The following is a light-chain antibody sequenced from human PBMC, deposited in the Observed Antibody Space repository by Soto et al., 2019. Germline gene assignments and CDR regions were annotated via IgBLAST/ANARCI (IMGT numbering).Light chain of an antibody. J-gene: IGKJ1*01. CDR3: QHSKSYPWT. CDR1: QSIDSW. CDR2: KAS. Sequence: DIQMTQSPSTMSASVGDRVTITCRASQSIDSWLTWYQQKPGKAPKFLMYKASNLESGVPLRFSGSGSETEFTLTISSLQPDDFAIYYCQHSKSYPWTFGPGTNVELK. V-gene: IGKV1-5*03.